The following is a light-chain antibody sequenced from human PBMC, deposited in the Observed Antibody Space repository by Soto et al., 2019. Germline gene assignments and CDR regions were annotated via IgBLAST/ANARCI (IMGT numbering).Light chain of an antibody. CDR2: EVS. J-gene: IGKJ2*01. CDR1: RSAGEW. V-gene: IGKV1-5*03. Sequence: DIQMTQSPSTLSASVGDRVTITCRASRSAGEWLAWYQQKPGKAPKLLIYEVSRLHSGFPSRFSAGGSETEFSLTIDSLQPDDFAIYYCQQFNSVPYTFGPGTKVEIK. CDR3: QQFNSVPYT.